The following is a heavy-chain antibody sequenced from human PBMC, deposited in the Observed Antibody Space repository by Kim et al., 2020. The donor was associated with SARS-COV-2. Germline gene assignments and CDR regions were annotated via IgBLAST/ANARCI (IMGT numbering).Heavy chain of an antibody. V-gene: IGHV1-69*04. J-gene: IGHJ5*02. Sequence: SVKVSCKASGGTFSSYAISWVRQAPGQGLEWVGRIISILGIANYAQKFQGRVTITADKSTSTAYMELSSLRSEDTAVYYCARERVSTKDRDYYDSSGYYKTWGQGTLVTVSS. CDR3: ARERVSTKDRDYYDSSGYYKT. D-gene: IGHD3-22*01. CDR1: GGTFSSYA. CDR2: IISILGIA.